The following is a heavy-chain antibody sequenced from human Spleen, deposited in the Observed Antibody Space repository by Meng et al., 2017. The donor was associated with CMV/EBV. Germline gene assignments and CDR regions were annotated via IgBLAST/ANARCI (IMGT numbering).Heavy chain of an antibody. CDR2: INHSGST. CDR3: ARGRPFRSNNHYYHSNTPRSFDY. D-gene: IGHD3-22*01. CDR1: YY. V-gene: IGHV4-34*01. J-gene: IGHJ4*02. Sequence: YYWSWIRQPPGKGLEWIGEINHSGSTNYSPSLKSRVTISVDTSKNQFSLKLSSVTAADTAVYYCARGRPFRSNNHYYHSNTPRSFDYWGQGTLVTVSS.